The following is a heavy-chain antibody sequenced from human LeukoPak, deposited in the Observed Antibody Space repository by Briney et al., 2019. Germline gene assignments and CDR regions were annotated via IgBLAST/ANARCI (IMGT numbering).Heavy chain of an antibody. J-gene: IGHJ4*02. V-gene: IGHV3-7*01. CDR3: ARVPHYDFWSGYGVPYYFDY. CDR2: IKQDGSEK. Sequence: GGSLRLSCAASGFTFSSYAMSWVRQAPGKGLEWVANIKQDGSEKYYVDSVKGRFTISRDNAKNSLYLQMNSLRAEDTAVYYCARVPHYDFWSGYGVPYYFDYWGQGTLVTVSS. D-gene: IGHD3-3*01. CDR1: GFTFSSYA.